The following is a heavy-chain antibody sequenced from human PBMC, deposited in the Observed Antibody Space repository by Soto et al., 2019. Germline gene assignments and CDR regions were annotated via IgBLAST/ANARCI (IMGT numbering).Heavy chain of an antibody. D-gene: IGHD2-2*01. CDR3: ARDTGYCSSTSCYSDAFDI. J-gene: IGHJ3*02. CDR2: IYYSGST. V-gene: IGHV4-30-4*01. Sequence: ASETLSLTCTVSGGSISSGDYYWSLIRQPPXKGLEWIGYIYYSGSTYYNPSLKSRVTISVDTSKNQFSLKLSSVTAADTAVYYCARDTGYCSSTSCYSDAFDIWGQVTMVTVSS. CDR1: GGSISSGDYY.